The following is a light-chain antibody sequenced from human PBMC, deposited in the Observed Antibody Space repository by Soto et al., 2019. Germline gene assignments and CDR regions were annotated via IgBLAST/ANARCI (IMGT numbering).Light chain of an antibody. CDR3: QQYDNLMYT. V-gene: IGKV1-33*01. CDR1: QDITNY. CDR2: DAS. J-gene: IGKJ2*01. Sequence: DIQMTQSPSSLSASVGDRVTITCQASQDITNYLNWYQQKPGQAPKLLIYDASNLETGVPSRFSGSGSGTDLTFTISSLQPEDIATYYCQQYDNLMYTFGQGTKLQIK.